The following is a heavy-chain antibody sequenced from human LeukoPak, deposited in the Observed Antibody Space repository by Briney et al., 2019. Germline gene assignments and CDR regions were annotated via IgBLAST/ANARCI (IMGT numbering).Heavy chain of an antibody. CDR2: INHSGST. CDR3: ARGRGSGYSV. J-gene: IGHJ3*01. Sequence: PSETLSLTCAVYGGSFSGYYWSWIRQPPGKGLEWIGEINHSGSTNYNPSLKSRVTISVDTSKNQFSLKLRSVTAADTAVYYCARGRGSGYSVWGQGTMVTVSS. CDR1: GGSFSGYY. D-gene: IGHD3-22*01. V-gene: IGHV4-34*01.